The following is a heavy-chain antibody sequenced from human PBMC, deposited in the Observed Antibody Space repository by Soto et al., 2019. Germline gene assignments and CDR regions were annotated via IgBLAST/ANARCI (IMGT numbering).Heavy chain of an antibody. V-gene: IGHV3-33*01. CDR2: IWYDGSNK. J-gene: IGHJ4*02. CDR1: GFTFSSYG. CDR3: ARDYDGYYFDY. D-gene: IGHD3-16*01. Sequence: QVQLVESGGGVVQPGRSLRLSCAASGFTFSSYGMHWVRQAPGKGLEWVAVIWYDGSNKYYADSVKGRFTISRDNSKNTLDLQMNSLRAEDTAVYYCARDYDGYYFDYWGQGTLVTVSS.